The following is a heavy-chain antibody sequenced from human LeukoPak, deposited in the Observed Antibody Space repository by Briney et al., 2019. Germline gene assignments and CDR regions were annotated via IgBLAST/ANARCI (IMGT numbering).Heavy chain of an antibody. CDR1: GYSFTSYW. CDR3: ARLGAGFGELFFGNSWFDP. Sequence: GESLKISCKGSGYSFTSYWIGWVRQMPGKGLEWMGIIYPGDSDTRYSPSFQGQVTISADKSISTAYLQWSSLKASDTAMYYCARLGAGFGELFFGNSWFDPWGQGTLVTVSS. CDR2: IYPGDSDT. D-gene: IGHD3-10*01. J-gene: IGHJ5*02. V-gene: IGHV5-51*01.